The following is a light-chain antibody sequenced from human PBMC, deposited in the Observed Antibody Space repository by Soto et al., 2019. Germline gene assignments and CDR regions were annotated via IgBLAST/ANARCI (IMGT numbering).Light chain of an antibody. CDR3: QQHNQWPIT. CDR1: QSVSSTF. J-gene: IGKJ5*01. V-gene: IGKV3-20*01. Sequence: IVLTQSPGTLSLSPGERATLSCRASQSVSSTFLAWYQQKPGQAPRLLIYGASTRAAGIPDRFSGSGSGTDFTLTISRLEPEDFAVYYCQQHNQWPITFGQGTRLEIK. CDR2: GAS.